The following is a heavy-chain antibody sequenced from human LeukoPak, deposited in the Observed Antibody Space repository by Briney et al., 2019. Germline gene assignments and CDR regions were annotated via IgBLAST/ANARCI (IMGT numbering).Heavy chain of an antibody. J-gene: IGHJ5*02. CDR3: ARKGGYSSSSGGWFDP. Sequence: SETLSLTCTVSGGSISSYYWSWIRQPPGKGLEWIGYIYYSGSTNYNPSLKSRGTISVDTSKNQFSLKLSSVTAADTAVYYCARKGGYSSSSGGWFDPWGQGTLVTVSS. CDR2: IYYSGST. V-gene: IGHV4-59*01. CDR1: GGSISSYY. D-gene: IGHD6-6*01.